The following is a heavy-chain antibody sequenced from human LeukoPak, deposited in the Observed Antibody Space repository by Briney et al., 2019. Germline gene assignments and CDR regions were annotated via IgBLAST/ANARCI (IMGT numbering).Heavy chain of an antibody. CDR3: ATDHRNLDAFDI. D-gene: IGHD1-14*01. Sequence: RGSLRLSCAVSGLTVSRNSMNWVRQAPGKGLEWVSVIYGGDSTYYADSVKGRFTISSDTSKNTVYLQMNSLRAEDTAVYYCATDHRNLDAFDIWGQGTMLTVSS. CDR1: GLTVSRNS. J-gene: IGHJ3*02. CDR2: IYGGDST. V-gene: IGHV3-66*01.